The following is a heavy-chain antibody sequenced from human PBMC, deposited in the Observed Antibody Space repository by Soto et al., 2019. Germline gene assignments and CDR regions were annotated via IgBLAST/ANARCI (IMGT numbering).Heavy chain of an antibody. J-gene: IGHJ6*02. D-gene: IGHD3-22*01. CDR3: ARNLIVVASKSYIYYGMDV. CDR2: ISRSSTNI. Sequence: PGGSLRLSCSASGFTFSNYTMNWVRQAPGKGLDWVSSISRSSTNIFYADSVKGRFTVSREYAKNVVYLQINSLSAEVTGIYYCARNLIVVASKSYIYYGMDVWGQGTTVTVSS. V-gene: IGHV3-21*01. CDR1: GFTFSNYT.